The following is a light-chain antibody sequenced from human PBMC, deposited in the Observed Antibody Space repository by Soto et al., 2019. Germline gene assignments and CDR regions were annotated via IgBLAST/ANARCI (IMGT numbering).Light chain of an antibody. CDR2: GAT. CDR1: QSVSSN. CDR3: QQYNNWPPIT. V-gene: IGKV3-15*01. J-gene: IGKJ5*01. Sequence: EIVMTQSPATLSVSPGERATLSCRASQSVSSNLAWYQQKPGQAPRLLIYGATTRATGIPARLSGSGSGTEFTLTISSLQSEDFAVDYCQQYNNWPPITFGQGTRLEIK.